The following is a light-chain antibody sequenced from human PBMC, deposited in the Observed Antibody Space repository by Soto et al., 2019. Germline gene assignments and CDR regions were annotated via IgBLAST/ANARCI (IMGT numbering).Light chain of an antibody. CDR3: QQYGSSGT. V-gene: IGKV3-15*01. J-gene: IGKJ1*01. Sequence: ILMMQSPSTLSDSPGAMPTLSCRARKSVSSKLGWYQKKRGEAHRLLIYGASTRGTGIPARFSGGGSGTEFTLTISRLAPEDFAVYYCQQYGSSGTFGQGTKVDI. CDR2: GAS. CDR1: KSVSSK.